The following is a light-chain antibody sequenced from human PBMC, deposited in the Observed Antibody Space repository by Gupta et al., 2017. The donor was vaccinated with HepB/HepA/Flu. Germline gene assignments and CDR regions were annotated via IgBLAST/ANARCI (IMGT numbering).Light chain of an antibody. CDR1: SSNIGSNT. J-gene: IGLJ1*01. CDR3: AAWDDSLNAYV. V-gene: IGLV1-44*01. Sequence: QSLLTQPPSASGTAGQRATISCSGSSSNIGSNTVNWYQQLPGTAPKLLIYTNNQRPSWVPDRFSGSKSGTSASLAISGLQSDDEADYYCAAWDDSLNAYVFGTGTKVTVL. CDR2: TNN.